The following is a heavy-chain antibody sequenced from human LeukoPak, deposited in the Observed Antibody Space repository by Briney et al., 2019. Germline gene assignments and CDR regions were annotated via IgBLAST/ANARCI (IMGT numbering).Heavy chain of an antibody. J-gene: IGHJ6*03. Sequence: SETLSLTCTVSGYSISSGYYWGWIRQPPGKGLEWIGSIYHSGSTYYNPSLKSRVTISVDTSKNQFSLKLSSVTAADTAVYYCARENYADILTGYYYYYYMDVWGKGTTVTISS. CDR2: IYHSGST. CDR3: ARENYADILTGYYYYYYMDV. CDR1: GYSISSGYY. V-gene: IGHV4-38-2*02. D-gene: IGHD3-9*01.